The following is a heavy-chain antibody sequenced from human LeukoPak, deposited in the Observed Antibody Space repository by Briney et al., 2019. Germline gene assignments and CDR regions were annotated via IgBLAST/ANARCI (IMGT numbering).Heavy chain of an antibody. Sequence: PGGSLRLSCAASGFSFSTYYVNWVRQAPGKGLEWVSCISSSSTDIYYAESVRGRFAISRDNAKNSLYLQMNSLRAEDTAVYYCARENYGSFGYWGEGSLVTVSS. V-gene: IGHV3-21*01. D-gene: IGHD3-10*01. CDR2: ISSSSTDI. CDR1: GFSFSTYY. J-gene: IGHJ4*02. CDR3: ARENYGSFGY.